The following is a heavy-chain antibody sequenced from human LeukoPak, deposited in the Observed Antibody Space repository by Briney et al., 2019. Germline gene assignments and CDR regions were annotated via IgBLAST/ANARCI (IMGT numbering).Heavy chain of an antibody. V-gene: IGHV3-30*01. Sequence: GGSLRLSCAASGSIFSDHLLHWVRQAPGKGLEWVAVIAYEGSEKYHADSVKGRFAISRDNSDLKVYLLMNSLRAEETAVHYCAREGDRRFTFGGWGRRTLVS. J-gene: IGHJ4*02. CDR1: GSIFSDHL. D-gene: IGHD3-16*01. CDR3: AREGDRRFTFGG. CDR2: IAYEGSEK.